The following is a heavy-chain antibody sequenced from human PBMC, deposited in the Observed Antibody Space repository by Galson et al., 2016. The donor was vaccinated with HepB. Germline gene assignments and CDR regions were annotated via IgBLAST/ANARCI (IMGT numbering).Heavy chain of an antibody. V-gene: IGHV1-69*13. CDR2: ITPIGEAA. CDR3: ASDVVEYFQH. Sequence: SVRVSCTASGGTFSNDALSWVRQAPGQGLEWLAGITPIGEAANYAQKFQDRVTITADESKSTVYMDLSSLKSEDTAIDYCASDVVEYFQHWGQGTLVTVSS. CDR1: GGTFSNDA. J-gene: IGHJ1*01.